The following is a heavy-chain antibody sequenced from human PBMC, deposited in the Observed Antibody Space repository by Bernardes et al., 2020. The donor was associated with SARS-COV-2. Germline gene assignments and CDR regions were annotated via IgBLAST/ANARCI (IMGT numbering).Heavy chain of an antibody. V-gene: IGHV3-74*01. D-gene: IGHD6-6*01. CDR3: ARGYASLAVY. CDR1: GFTFSSYW. Sequence: VWSLRLSCAASGFTFSSYWMHWVRQAPGKGLVWVSGIQSDGSITTYADSVKGRFTISRDNAKNTLYLQMNSLRAEDTAVYYCARGYASLAVYWGQGTLVTVS. J-gene: IGHJ4*02. CDR2: IQSDGSIT.